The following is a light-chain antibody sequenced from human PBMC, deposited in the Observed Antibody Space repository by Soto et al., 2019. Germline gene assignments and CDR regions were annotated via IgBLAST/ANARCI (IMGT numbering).Light chain of an antibody. CDR1: SSDVAGSDY. J-gene: IGLJ7*01. CDR2: EVT. Sequence: QSVLTQPPSASGSPGQSVTISCTGTSSDVAGSDYVSWYQQHPGKAPKLIIYEVTKRPAGVPDRFSGSKSGNTASLTVSGLQADDESYYYCSSFARGDNPHVLFGGGTQLTVL. V-gene: IGLV2-8*01. CDR3: SSFARGDNPHVL.